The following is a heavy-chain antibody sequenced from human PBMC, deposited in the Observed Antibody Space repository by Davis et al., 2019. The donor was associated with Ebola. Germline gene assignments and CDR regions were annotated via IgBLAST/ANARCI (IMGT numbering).Heavy chain of an antibody. V-gene: IGHV4-34*01. D-gene: IGHD1-26*01. CDR2: INHSGST. CDR3: ARIYTYGTVYFYNVMDV. CDR1: GGSISSYY. J-gene: IGHJ6*02. Sequence: SETLSLTCTVSGGSISSYYWSWIRQPPGKGLEWIGEINHSGSTNYNPSLESRVTISVDTSKNQFSLNLGSVTAADTAMYYCARIYTYGTVYFYNVMDVWSQGTTVTVSS.